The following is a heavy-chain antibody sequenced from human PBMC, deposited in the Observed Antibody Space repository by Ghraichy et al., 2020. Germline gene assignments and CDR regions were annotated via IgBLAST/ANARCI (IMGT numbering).Heavy chain of an antibody. V-gene: IGHV1-18*04. CDR3: ARGVGYGDSRYYYYGMDV. Sequence: ASVKVSCKASGYTFTSYGISWVRQAPGQGLEWMGWISAYNGNTNYAQKLQGRVTMTTDTSTSTAYMELRSLGSDDTAVYYCARGVGYGDSRYYYYGMDVWGQGTTVTVSS. D-gene: IGHD4-17*01. J-gene: IGHJ6*02. CDR1: GYTFTSYG. CDR2: ISAYNGNT.